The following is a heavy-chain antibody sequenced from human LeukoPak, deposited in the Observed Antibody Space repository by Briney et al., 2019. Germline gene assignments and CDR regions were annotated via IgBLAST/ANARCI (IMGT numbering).Heavy chain of an antibody. J-gene: IGHJ4*02. CDR1: GGSISSYY. V-gene: IGHV4-59*01. D-gene: IGHD1-7*01. CDR2: IHYSGLT. CDR3: ARDPPEDEWNSLDS. Sequence: PSETLSLTCTVSGGSISSYYWSWTRQPPGKGLEWIGFIHYSGLTVYSPSLQSRVTMSVDTSRNQFSLDLSSVTAADTALYYCARDPPEDEWNSLDSWGQGILVTVSS.